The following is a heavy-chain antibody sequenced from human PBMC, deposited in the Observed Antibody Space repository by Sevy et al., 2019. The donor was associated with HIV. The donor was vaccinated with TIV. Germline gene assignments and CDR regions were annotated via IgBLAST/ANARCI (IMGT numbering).Heavy chain of an antibody. J-gene: IGHJ4*01. D-gene: IGHD1-26*01. Sequence: ASVKVSCEASGFTFTDYYIHWVRQAPGQGLEWMGWINPNDGASRSAQRFQGRVTLPRDTSISTSYLEVSRLQSDDTAMYFCTRDAIYTHPWEFDYWSRGALVTVSS. CDR3: TRDAIYTHPWEFDY. CDR2: INPNDGAS. CDR1: GFTFTDYY. V-gene: IGHV1-2*02.